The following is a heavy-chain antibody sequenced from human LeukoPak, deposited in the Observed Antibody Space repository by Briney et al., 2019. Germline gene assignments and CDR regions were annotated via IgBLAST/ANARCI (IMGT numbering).Heavy chain of an antibody. CDR2: INPNSGGT. V-gene: IGHV1-2*02. CDR1: GYTFTGYY. D-gene: IGHD3-10*01. Sequence: GASVKVSCKASGYTFTGYYMHWVRQAPGQRLEWMGWINPNSGGTNYAQKFQGRVTMTRDTSISTAYMELSRLRSDDTAVYYCALAIGSGLYYFDYWGQGTLVTVSS. CDR3: ALAIGSGLYYFDY. J-gene: IGHJ4*02.